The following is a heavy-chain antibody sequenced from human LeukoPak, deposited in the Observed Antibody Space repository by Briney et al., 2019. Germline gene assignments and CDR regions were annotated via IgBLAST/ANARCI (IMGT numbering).Heavy chain of an antibody. Sequence: GASVKVSCKASGGTFSSYTISWVRQAPGQGLEWMGRIIPILGIANYAQKFQGRVTITADKSTSTAYMELSSLRSEDTAVYYCARDILTGSPVNYYYYYMDVWGKGTTVTVSS. J-gene: IGHJ6*03. V-gene: IGHV1-69*02. D-gene: IGHD3-9*01. CDR1: GGTFSSYT. CDR3: ARDILTGSPVNYYYYYMDV. CDR2: IIPILGIA.